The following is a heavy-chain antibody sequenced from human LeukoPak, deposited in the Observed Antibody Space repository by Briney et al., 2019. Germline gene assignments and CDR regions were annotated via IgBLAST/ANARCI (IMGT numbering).Heavy chain of an antibody. D-gene: IGHD3-10*01. CDR1: GFTFSSYT. CDR3: ARAGTGILLWFGDRSDY. J-gene: IGHJ4*02. Sequence: GGSLRPSCAASGFTFSSYTMNWVRQAPGKGLEWVSSISSSSSYTYYADSVKGRFTISRDNAKKSLYLQMNSLRAEDTAVYYCARAGTGILLWFGDRSDYWGQGTLVTVSS. V-gene: IGHV3-21*01. CDR2: ISSSSSYT.